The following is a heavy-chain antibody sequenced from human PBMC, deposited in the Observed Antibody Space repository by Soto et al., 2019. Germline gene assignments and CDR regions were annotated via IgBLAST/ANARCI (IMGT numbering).Heavy chain of an antibody. Sequence: GGVLRLSCAASGFTFNSYVMTWVRQAPGEGLEWVSSISRSGRGSAYYADSVKGRFTISRDNSENTLFLQMNNLRDEDTALYYCARGRYLDSSDYWVANLPFDHWGLGTLVTVSS. V-gene: IGHV3-23*01. D-gene: IGHD3-22*01. CDR2: ISRSGRGSA. CDR3: ARGRYLDSSDYWVANLPFDH. J-gene: IGHJ4*02. CDR1: GFTFNSYV.